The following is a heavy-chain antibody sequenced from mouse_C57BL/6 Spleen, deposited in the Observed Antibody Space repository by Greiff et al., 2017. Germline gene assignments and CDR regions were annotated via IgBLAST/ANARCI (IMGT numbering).Heavy chain of an antibody. V-gene: IGHV1-82*01. D-gene: IGHD2-13*01. CDR1: GYAFSSSW. CDR2: IYPGGGDT. Sequence: VQLQQSGPELVKPGASVKISCKASGYAFSSSWMNWVKQRPGKGLEWIGRIYPGGGDTNYNGKFKGKATLTADKSSSTAYMQLSSLTSEDSAVYVCARSAYDDSGYWYFDVWGTGTTVTVSS. CDR3: ARSAYDDSGYWYFDV. J-gene: IGHJ1*03.